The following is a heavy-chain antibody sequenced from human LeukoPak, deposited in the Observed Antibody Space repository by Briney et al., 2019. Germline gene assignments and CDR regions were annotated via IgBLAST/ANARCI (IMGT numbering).Heavy chain of an antibody. J-gene: IGHJ2*01. V-gene: IGHV4-59*01. CDR2: VFYTGST. CDR1: GDSITSYY. CDR3: ARSKSAAMFYWYFGL. D-gene: IGHD2-2*01. Sequence: SETLSLTCDVSGDSITSYYWSWIRQPPGKGLEWIGYVFYTGSTNYTPSLKSRVTISQDTPKNQVSLRLSSVTAADTAMYYCARSKSAAMFYWYFGLWGRGTPVTVSS.